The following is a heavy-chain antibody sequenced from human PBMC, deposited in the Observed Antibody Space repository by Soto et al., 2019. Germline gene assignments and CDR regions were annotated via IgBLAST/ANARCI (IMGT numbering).Heavy chain of an antibody. Sequence: ASVEATCEACRDGNACYYRKWLRQATGKGLEWMGWMNPNSGNTGYAQKFQGRVTMTRNTSISTAYMELSSLRSEDTAVYYCARHSHYDSWGYYFYSMDAWGKGPTVTASS. V-gene: IGHV1-8*01. D-gene: IGHD3-3*01. CDR1: RDGNACYY. J-gene: IGHJ6*03. CDR2: MNPNSGNT. CDR3: ARHSHYDSWGYYFYSMDA.